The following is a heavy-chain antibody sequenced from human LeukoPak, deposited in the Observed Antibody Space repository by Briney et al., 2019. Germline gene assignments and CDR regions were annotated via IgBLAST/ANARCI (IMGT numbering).Heavy chain of an antibody. CDR3: AKVRPAVQWYFDY. V-gene: IGHV3-23*01. J-gene: IGHJ4*02. CDR1: GFTFSSYA. D-gene: IGHD2-2*01. Sequence: WGSLRLSCAASGFTFSSYAMSWVRQAPGKGLEWVSAINYSGGSTYYPDSVKGRFTISRDNSKNTLYLQMNSLRAEDTDVYYCAKVRPAVQWYFDYWGQGTLVTVSS. CDR2: INYSGGST.